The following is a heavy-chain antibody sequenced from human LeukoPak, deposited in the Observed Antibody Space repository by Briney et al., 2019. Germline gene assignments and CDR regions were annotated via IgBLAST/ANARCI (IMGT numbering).Heavy chain of an antibody. D-gene: IGHD3-3*01. Sequence: GGSLRLSCAASGFTFSSYAMSWVRQAPGKGLEWVSAISGSGGSTYYADSVKGRFTISRDNSKNTLYLQMNSLRVEDTAVYYCAKSRITIFGVVIGFYYFDYWGQGTLVTVSS. J-gene: IGHJ4*02. CDR2: ISGSGGST. V-gene: IGHV3-23*01. CDR1: GFTFSSYA. CDR3: AKSRITIFGVVIGFYYFDY.